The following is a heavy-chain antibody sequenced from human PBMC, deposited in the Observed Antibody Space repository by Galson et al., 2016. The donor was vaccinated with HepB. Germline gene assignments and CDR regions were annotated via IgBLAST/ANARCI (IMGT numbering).Heavy chain of an antibody. Sequence: SVKVSCKASGYTFTTYGFSWVRQAPGQGLDWMGWISGKNGNTNYAQKFQGRVTMTTDTSTSTAYMELRSLRSDDTAVYYCARDVQFRFDYWGQGTLVTVSS. D-gene: IGHD4-11*01. J-gene: IGHJ4*02. CDR1: GYTFTTYG. CDR3: ARDVQFRFDY. V-gene: IGHV1-18*01. CDR2: ISGKNGNT.